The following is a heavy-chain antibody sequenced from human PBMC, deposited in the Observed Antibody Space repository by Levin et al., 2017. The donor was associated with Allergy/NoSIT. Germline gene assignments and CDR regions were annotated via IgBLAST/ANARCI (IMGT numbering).Heavy chain of an antibody. CDR2: ITWNSGRI. CDR1: GFTFDDYA. CDR3: AKGGGTYFPYYFDN. D-gene: IGHD2/OR15-2a*01. Sequence: GGSLRLSCTASGFTFDDYAMHWVRQAPGKGLEWVSGITWNSGRIGYADSVKGRFTISRDNTKNSLYLQMSSLRAEDTALYYCAKGGGTYFPYYFDNWGQGTLVTVSS. J-gene: IGHJ4*02. V-gene: IGHV3-9*01.